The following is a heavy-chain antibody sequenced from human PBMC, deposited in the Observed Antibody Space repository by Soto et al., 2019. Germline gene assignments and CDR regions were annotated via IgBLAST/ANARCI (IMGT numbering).Heavy chain of an antibody. V-gene: IGHV3-23*01. CDR1: GFTFSNYA. Sequence: GGSLRLSCVASGFTFSNYAMSWVRQAPGKGLEWVSVISGSGGSTYYADSVKGRFTISRDSSKNTLYLQMNSLRSEDTAVYYCAKVLRQYYDSSGYSFDYWGQGTLVTVAS. D-gene: IGHD3-22*01. CDR3: AKVLRQYYDSSGYSFDY. CDR2: ISGSGGST. J-gene: IGHJ4*02.